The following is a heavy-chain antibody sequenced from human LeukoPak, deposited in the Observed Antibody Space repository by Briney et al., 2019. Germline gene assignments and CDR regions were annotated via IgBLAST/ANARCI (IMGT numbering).Heavy chain of an antibody. CDR3: ARSGLGSSGYYRGNWFDP. J-gene: IGHJ5*02. CDR2: IYYSGNT. CDR1: GGSISSDY. V-gene: IGHV4-39*01. D-gene: IGHD3-22*01. Sequence: SETLSLTCAVSGGSISSDYWNWVRQPPGKGLEWIGSIYYSGNTYYKPSLKSRVTISVDTPNNQFSLILSSVPAADTAVYYCARSGLGSSGYYRGNWFDPWGQGTLVTVSS.